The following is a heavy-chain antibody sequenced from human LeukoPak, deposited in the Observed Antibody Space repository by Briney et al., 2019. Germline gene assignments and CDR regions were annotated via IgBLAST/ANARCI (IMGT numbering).Heavy chain of an antibody. CDR3: ARVSGRSRIAVAGTYWFDP. Sequence: ASVKVSCKASGYTFTSYDINWVRQATGQGLEWMGWMNPNSGITGYAQKFQGRVTMTRNTSISTAYMELSSLRSEDTAVYYCARVSGRSRIAVAGTYWFDPWGQGTLVTVSS. J-gene: IGHJ5*02. CDR1: GYTFTSYD. D-gene: IGHD6-19*01. V-gene: IGHV1-8*01. CDR2: MNPNSGIT.